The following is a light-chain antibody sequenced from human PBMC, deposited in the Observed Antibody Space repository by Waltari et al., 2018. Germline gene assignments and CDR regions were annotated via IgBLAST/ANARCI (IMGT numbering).Light chain of an antibody. V-gene: IGLV1-44*01. J-gene: IGLJ3*02. Sequence: QSVVTQPPSASGTPGQRVTISCSGSNSNIGSNPVNWYQHLPGTAPKLLIYNNIQRPSGVPDRFSASKSGSSASLAISGLHSEDEGDYYCASWDDSLTGSWVFGGGTKLTVL. CDR1: NSNIGSNP. CDR3: ASWDDSLTGSWV. CDR2: NNI.